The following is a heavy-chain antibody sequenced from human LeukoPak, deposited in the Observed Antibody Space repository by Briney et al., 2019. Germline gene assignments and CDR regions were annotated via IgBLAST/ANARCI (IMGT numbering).Heavy chain of an antibody. J-gene: IGHJ6*03. Sequence: PGGSLRLSCAASGFTFSSYAMSWVRQPPGKGLEWVSTISGSGGATYYAYSVKGRFTISRDNAKNALYLQMNSLRAEDTAVYYCARDRIYYGSGYYMDVWGKGTTVTVSS. V-gene: IGHV3-23*01. D-gene: IGHD3-10*01. CDR2: ISGSGGAT. CDR1: GFTFSSYA. CDR3: ARDRIYYGSGYYMDV.